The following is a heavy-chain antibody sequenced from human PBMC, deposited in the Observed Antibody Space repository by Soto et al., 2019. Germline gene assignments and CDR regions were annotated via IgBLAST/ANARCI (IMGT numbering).Heavy chain of an antibody. V-gene: IGHV1-2*04. CDR3: ARDWEGDFYFDS. CDR2: INPNTGGA. J-gene: IGHJ4*02. D-gene: IGHD1-26*01. CDR1: GYTFTDYY. Sequence: GASVKVSCKASGYTFTDYYIHWVRQAPGQGLEWLGWINPNTGGASYAQKFQDWVTLTRDTSLTTAFLELRSLRSDDTAVYYCARDWEGDFYFDSWGQGTLVTVSS.